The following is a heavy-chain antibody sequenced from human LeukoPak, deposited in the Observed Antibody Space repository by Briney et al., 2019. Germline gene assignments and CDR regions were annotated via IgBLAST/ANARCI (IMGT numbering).Heavy chain of an antibody. CDR2: ISYDGSNK. CDR1: GFTFSSYG. CDR3: ARVMVRGAITYYYGMDV. J-gene: IGHJ6*02. D-gene: IGHD3-10*01. V-gene: IGHV3-30*03. Sequence: GGSLRLSCAASGFTFSSYGMHWVRQAPGKGLEWVAVISYDGSNKYYADSVKGRFTISRDNSKNTLYLQMNSLRAEDTAVYYCARVMVRGAITYYYGMDVWGQGTTVTVSS.